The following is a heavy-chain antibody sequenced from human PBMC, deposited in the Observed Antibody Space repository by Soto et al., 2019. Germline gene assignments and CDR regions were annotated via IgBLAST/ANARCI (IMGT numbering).Heavy chain of an antibody. CDR3: AGGDYYHSSGYYFYYYTMDV. CDR1: GGSISSSSYY. CDR2: VYYGGST. D-gene: IGHD3-22*01. V-gene: IGHV4-39*01. J-gene: IGHJ6*02. Sequence: SETLSLTCTVSGGSISSSSYYWGWIRQPPGKGLEWIGNVYYGGSTYYNPSLKSRVTIFVETSKSQFSLKLSSVTAADTAVYYCAGGDYYHSSGYYFYYYTMDVWGQGTKVTVSS.